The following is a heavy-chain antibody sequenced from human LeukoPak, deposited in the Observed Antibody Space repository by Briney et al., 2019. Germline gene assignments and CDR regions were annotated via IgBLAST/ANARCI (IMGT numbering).Heavy chain of an antibody. Sequence: ASVKVSCKASGYTFTSYGVSWVRQAPGQGLEWMGWISAYNGNTNYAQKFQGRVTMTRDMSTSTVYMELSSLRSEDTAVYYCARVRRYYDSSGYYPDYWGQGTLVTVSS. CDR2: ISAYNGNT. CDR3: ARVRRYYDSSGYYPDY. V-gene: IGHV1-18*01. CDR1: GYTFTSYG. J-gene: IGHJ4*02. D-gene: IGHD3-22*01.